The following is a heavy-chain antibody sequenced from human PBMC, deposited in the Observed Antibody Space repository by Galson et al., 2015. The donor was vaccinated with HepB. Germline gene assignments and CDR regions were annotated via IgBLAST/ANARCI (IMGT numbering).Heavy chain of an antibody. CDR1: GGSVSRSY. CDR2: IYHSGAT. V-gene: IGHV4-59*02. D-gene: IGHD4-17*01. J-gene: IGHJ3*02. CDR3: ARMGLKVTTLDDVFDI. Sequence: SETLSLTCTVSGGSVSRSYWSWIRQSPGKGLERVGYIYHSGATKYNYNYNPSLKSRVTISVDTSKNQFSLKLNSVTAADTAVYYCARMGLKVTTLDDVFDIWGRGTMVTVSS.